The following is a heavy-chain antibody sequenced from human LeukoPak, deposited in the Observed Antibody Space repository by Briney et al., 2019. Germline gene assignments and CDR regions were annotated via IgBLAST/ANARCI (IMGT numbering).Heavy chain of an antibody. CDR1: GFTFTTYA. CDR2: ISNDARDT. J-gene: IGHJ4*02. V-gene: IGHV3-23*01. Sequence: GGSLRLSCAASGFTFTTYAMSWVRQAPGKGLEWVSSISNDARDTYYADSVRGRLTISRDNSKNTLYLQMNSLRAEDTAVYYCAKEDNQLRYFDWFMGYWGQGTLVTVSS. D-gene: IGHD3-9*01. CDR3: AKEDNQLRYFDWFMGY.